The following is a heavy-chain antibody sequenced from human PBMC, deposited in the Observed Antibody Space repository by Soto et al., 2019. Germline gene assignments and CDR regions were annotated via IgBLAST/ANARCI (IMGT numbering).Heavy chain of an antibody. Sequence: QVRLVESGGGVVQPGRSLRLSCAASGFNFGVFGMHWVRQAPGKGLEWLSVLSYEGSEEYYADSVRGRFTIFRDDSKNMVNLQMNSLTVEDTAVYYCACHVAGRQKNAFDVWGQGTMVTVSS. CDR2: LSYEGSEE. CDR1: GFNFGVFG. D-gene: IGHD2-21*01. V-gene: IGHV3-30*03. J-gene: IGHJ3*01. CDR3: ACHVAGRQKNAFDV.